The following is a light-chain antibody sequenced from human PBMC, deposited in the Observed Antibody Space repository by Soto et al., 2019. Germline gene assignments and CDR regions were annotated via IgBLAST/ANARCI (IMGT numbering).Light chain of an antibody. Sequence: QSALTQPRSVSGSPGQSVTISCTGTSSDAGGYNYVSWYQQHPGKAPKLMISDVRKRPSGVPDRFSGSKSGNTASLTISGLQAEDEADYYCCSYAGSFLKVFGTGTKVTVL. J-gene: IGLJ1*01. V-gene: IGLV2-11*01. CDR1: SSDAGGYNY. CDR2: DVR. CDR3: CSYAGSFLKV.